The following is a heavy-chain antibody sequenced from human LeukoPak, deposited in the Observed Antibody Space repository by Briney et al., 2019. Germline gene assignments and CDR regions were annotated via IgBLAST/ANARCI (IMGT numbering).Heavy chain of an antibody. D-gene: IGHD3-3*01. CDR1: GFTFSSYS. J-gene: IGHJ4*02. V-gene: IGHV3-21*01. Sequence: PGGSLRLSCAASGFTFSSYSMNWVRQAPGKGLEWVSPISSSSSYIYYADSVKGRFTISRDNAKNSLYLQMNSLRAEDTAVYYCARDRGVIFGVVIIGYFDYWGQGTLVTVSS. CDR3: ARDRGVIFGVVIIGYFDY. CDR2: ISSSSSYI.